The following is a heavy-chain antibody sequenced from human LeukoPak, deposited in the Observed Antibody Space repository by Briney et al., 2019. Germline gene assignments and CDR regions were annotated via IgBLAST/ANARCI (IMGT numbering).Heavy chain of an antibody. J-gene: IGHJ5*02. V-gene: IGHV4-34*01. CDR2: INHSGST. D-gene: IGHD3-10*01. CDR3: ARHSVRGVKGFDP. CDR1: GGSFSGYY. Sequence: PETLSLTCAVYGGSFSGYYWSWIRQPPGKGLEWIGEINHSGSTNYNPSLKSRVTISVDTSKNQFSLKLSSVTAADTAVYYCARHSVRGVKGFDPWGQGTLVTVSS.